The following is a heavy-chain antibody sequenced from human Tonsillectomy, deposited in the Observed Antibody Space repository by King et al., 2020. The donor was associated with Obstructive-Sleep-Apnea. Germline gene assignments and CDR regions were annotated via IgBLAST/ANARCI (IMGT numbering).Heavy chain of an antibody. Sequence: QLQESGPGLVKPSETLSLTCTVSGGSVSSGSYFWSWIRQPPGKGLEWIGYIYYSGSTNYNPSLKSRVTISVDTSKNQFSLKLSSVSAADTAVYYCARDRIVTGGLYDYWGQGTLVTVSS. CDR1: GGSVSSGSYF. D-gene: IGHD2-2*01. CDR2: IYYSGST. V-gene: IGHV4-61*01. J-gene: IGHJ4*02. CDR3: ARDRIVTGGLYDY.